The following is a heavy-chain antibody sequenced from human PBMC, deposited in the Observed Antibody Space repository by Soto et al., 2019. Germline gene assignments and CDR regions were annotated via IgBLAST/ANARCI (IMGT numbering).Heavy chain of an antibody. D-gene: IGHD3-22*01. CDR2: IYPGDSDT. Sequence: GESRKISRKGSGYSFTSYWIGWVRQMPGKGLEWMGIIYPGDSDTRYSQTFQCQFTISADKSTSTAHLQWSSLKASDTAMYYCARHAYYYDSSGYSPTWFDPWGQGTLVSVSS. V-gene: IGHV5-51*01. CDR1: GYSFTSYW. CDR3: ARHAYYYDSSGYSPTWFDP. J-gene: IGHJ5*02.